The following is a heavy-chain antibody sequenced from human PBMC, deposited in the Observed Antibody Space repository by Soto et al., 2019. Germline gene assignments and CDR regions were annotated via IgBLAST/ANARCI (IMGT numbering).Heavy chain of an antibody. CDR3: ARGQLLTLVDN. CDR2: IYYSRST. CDR1: GGSISTGGYY. D-gene: IGHD3-9*01. Sequence: QVQLQESGPGLVEPSQTLSLTCTVSGGSISTGGYYWTWIRKHPGKGLEWIGYIYYSRSTYNTPSLKSRVTISVDTSNNQFYQKLSSVTAANTAVYYFARGQLLTLVDNWSQGTLVTATS. V-gene: IGHV4-31*03. J-gene: IGHJ4*02.